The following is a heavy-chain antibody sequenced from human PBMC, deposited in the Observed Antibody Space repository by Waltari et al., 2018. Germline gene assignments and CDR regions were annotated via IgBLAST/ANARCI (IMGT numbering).Heavy chain of an antibody. D-gene: IGHD6-19*01. CDR3: ARDSSSGWYPIGY. J-gene: IGHJ4*02. V-gene: IGHV3-48*03. CDR2: IDSSGTGK. CDR1: GFTRSDYE. Sequence: EVQLVESGGGWVQPGGSLRVSCATFGFTRSDYEMSWVRQAPGKGLEWVSYIDSSGTGKYYADSVKGRFTIARDNAEKSLYLQMNSLRAEDTAVYYCARDSSSGWYPIGYWGQGTLVTVSS.